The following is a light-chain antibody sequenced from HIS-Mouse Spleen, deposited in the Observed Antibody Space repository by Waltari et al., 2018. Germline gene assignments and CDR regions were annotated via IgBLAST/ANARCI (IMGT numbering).Light chain of an antibody. J-gene: IGLJ2*01. CDR2: DVS. CDR3: SSYTSSSTLE. CDR1: SSDVGGYNY. Sequence: QSALTQPASVSGSPGQSITISCTGTSSDVGGYNYVSWYQQHPGKAPKLMIYDVSNRPSGVSNRVSGSKSGNTASLTISGLQAEDEADYYCSSYTSSSTLEFGGGTKLTVL. V-gene: IGLV2-14*03.